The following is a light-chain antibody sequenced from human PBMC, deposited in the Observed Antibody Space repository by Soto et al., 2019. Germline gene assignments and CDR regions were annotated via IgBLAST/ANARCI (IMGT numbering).Light chain of an antibody. J-gene: IGKJ3*01. CDR2: DAS. Sequence: DIQMTQSPSSLSASVGDRVTVTCRASQNISIWLAWYQQKPGKAPKLLISDASALESAVPSRFSGSGSGTEFTLTISSLQPDDFASYYCQQYDSYPFTFGPGTKVDIK. CDR1: QNISIW. V-gene: IGKV1-5*01. CDR3: QQYDSYPFT.